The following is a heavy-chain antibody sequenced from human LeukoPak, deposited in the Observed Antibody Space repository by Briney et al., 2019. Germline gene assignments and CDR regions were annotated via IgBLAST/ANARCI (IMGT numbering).Heavy chain of an antibody. CDR2: INPNSGGA. V-gene: IGHV1-2*02. Sequence: GASVKVTCKASGYTFTGYYLHWVRQAPGQGLEWMGWINPNSGGANYAQKFQGRVTMTRDTSISTAYMELSRLSSDDTAVYYCATDLGSSWIYWGQGTLVTVSS. CDR3: ATDLGSSWIY. D-gene: IGHD6-13*01. CDR1: GYTFTGYY. J-gene: IGHJ4*01.